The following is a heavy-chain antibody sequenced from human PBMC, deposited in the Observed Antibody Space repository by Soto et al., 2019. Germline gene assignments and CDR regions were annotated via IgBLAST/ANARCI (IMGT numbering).Heavy chain of an antibody. V-gene: IGHV3-66*01. CDR2: IYKRGDT. Sequence: EVQLVESGGGLVQPGGSLRLSCAASGFAVSSSYLYWVRQAPGKGLEWVSSIYKRGDTYYADSVKGRFTISRDNYKSTLFLQMNSLRAEDTAVYYCARGTVGTNPNWLGPWGQGTLVTVSS. D-gene: IGHD1-26*01. CDR1: GFAVSSSY. CDR3: ARGTVGTNPNWLGP. J-gene: IGHJ5*02.